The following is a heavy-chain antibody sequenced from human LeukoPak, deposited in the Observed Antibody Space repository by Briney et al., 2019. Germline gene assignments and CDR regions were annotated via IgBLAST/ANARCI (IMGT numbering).Heavy chain of an antibody. CDR2: ISYDGSNK. V-gene: IGHV3-30-3*01. CDR1: GFTFSSYA. J-gene: IGHJ4*02. D-gene: IGHD3-22*01. Sequence: GGSLRLSCAASGFTFSSYAMHWVRQAPGKGLEWVAVISYDGSNKYYADSVKGRFIISRDNSKNTLYLQMNSLRAEDTAVYYCAIDGDYYDSSGYYYYFDYWCQGTLVTVS. CDR3: AIDGDYYDSSGYYYYFDY.